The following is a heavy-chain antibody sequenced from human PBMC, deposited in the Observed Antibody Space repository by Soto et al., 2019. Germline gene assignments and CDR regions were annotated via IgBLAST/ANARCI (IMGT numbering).Heavy chain of an antibody. D-gene: IGHD3-3*01. V-gene: IGHV1-3*01. CDR1: GYSSTAYP. Sequence: LVKGSCKAAGYSSTAYPRHWGRQTPGQRSDWMGWVNFANGDIGYSRKFQGRITITSYTSPSSVYMELRGLTSEATAVYSCAIFLIGHDNYATIVYYFAHWGPGTPVTVSP. J-gene: IGHJ4*01. CDR3: AIFLIGHDNYATIVYYFAH. CDR2: VNFANGDI.